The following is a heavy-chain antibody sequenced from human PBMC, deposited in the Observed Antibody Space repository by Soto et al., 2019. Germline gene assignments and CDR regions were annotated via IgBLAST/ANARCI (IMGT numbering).Heavy chain of an antibody. J-gene: IGHJ4*02. Sequence: QVQLQESGPGLVKPSQTLSLTCTVSGGSISSGGYYWSWIRQHPGKGLEWIGYIYYSGSTYYNPSLMSRVTISVDTSKNQFSLKLSSVTAADTAVYYCARESRHLAGLYYFDYWGQGTLVTVSS. V-gene: IGHV4-31*03. CDR1: GGSISSGGYY. D-gene: IGHD3-9*01. CDR2: IYYSGST. CDR3: ARESRHLAGLYYFDY.